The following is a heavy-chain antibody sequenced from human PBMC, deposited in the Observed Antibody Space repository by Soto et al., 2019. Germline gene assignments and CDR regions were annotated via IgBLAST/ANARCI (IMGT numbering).Heavy chain of an antibody. Sequence: ASVKVSCKASGYTFTSYDINWVRQATGQGLEWMGWMNPNSGNTGYAQKFQGRVTTTRNTSISTAYMELSSLRSEDTAVYYCARVGYGDSLYYYYYYMDVWGKGTTVTVSS. CDR1: GYTFTSYD. CDR3: ARVGYGDSLYYYYYYMDV. V-gene: IGHV1-8*01. CDR2: MNPNSGNT. D-gene: IGHD4-17*01. J-gene: IGHJ6*03.